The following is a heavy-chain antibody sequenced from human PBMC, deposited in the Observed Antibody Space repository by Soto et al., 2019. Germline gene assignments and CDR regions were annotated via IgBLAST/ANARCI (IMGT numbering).Heavy chain of an antibody. Sequence: QLHLVQSGAVVKKPGASVTVSCSASGYPVTAYYMHWVRQAPGRGLEWMGGINPATGAAKYTQTYQGRVTKARDTSSSKVFKELSGLTSGGTAVFYRAGGGGVGVAGSAAFDMWGQGTLVTVSS. CDR1: GYPVTAYY. D-gene: IGHD3-3*01. V-gene: IGHV1-2*02. CDR3: AGGGGVGVAGSAAFDM. J-gene: IGHJ3*02. CDR2: INPATGAA.